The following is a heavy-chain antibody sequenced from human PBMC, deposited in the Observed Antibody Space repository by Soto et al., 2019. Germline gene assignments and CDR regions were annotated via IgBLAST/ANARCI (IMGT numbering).Heavy chain of an antibody. D-gene: IGHD3-22*01. CDR2: ISYDGSNK. Sequence: QVQLVESGGGVVQPGRSLRLSCAASGFTFSSYAMHWVRQAPGKGLEWVAVISYDGSNKYYADSVKGRFTISRDNSKNTLYLQMNSLRAEDTAVYYCVRENSSGYYYARGDWYFDLWGRGTLVTVSS. J-gene: IGHJ2*01. CDR3: VRENSSGYYYARGDWYFDL. CDR1: GFTFSSYA. V-gene: IGHV3-30-3*01.